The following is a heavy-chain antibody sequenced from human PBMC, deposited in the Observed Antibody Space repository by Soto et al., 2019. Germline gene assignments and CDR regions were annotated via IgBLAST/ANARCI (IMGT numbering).Heavy chain of an antibody. D-gene: IGHD3-3*02. Sequence: VKLARKSAGDRNSIYPSSRVRLKKKQWLEWMGGIIPIFGTANYAQKFQGRVTITADESTSTAYMELSSLRSEDTAVYYCARDRIIFGVVISFYGMDVCGQAITVTVSS. CDR2: IIPIFGTA. V-gene: IGHV1-69*01. CDR1: GDRNSIYP. J-gene: IGHJ6*02. CDR3: ARDRIIFGVVISFYGMDV.